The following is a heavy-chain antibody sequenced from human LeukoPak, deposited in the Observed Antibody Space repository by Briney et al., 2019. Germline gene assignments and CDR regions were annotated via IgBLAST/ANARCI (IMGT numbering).Heavy chain of an antibody. CDR1: GFTFSSYA. V-gene: IGHV3-48*04. J-gene: IGHJ6*03. Sequence: PGGSLRLSCAASGFTFSSYAMSWVRQAPGKGLEWVSAISGSGTSIYYADSVQGRFTISRDNAKNSLYLQMNSLRADDTAVYYCARSGHWSAAYYYYYMDVWGKGTTVTVSS. CDR3: ARSGHWSAAYYYYYMDV. D-gene: IGHD3-3*02. CDR2: ISGSGTSI.